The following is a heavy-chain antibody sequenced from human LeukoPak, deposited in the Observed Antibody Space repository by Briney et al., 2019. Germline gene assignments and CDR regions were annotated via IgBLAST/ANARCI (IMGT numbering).Heavy chain of an antibody. CDR3: ARDAAGLDY. CDR2: IGGSGKNT. D-gene: IGHD1-14*01. CDR1: GFTFSSHA. V-gene: IGHV3-23*01. J-gene: IGHJ4*02. Sequence: GGSLRLSCAASGFTFSSHAMSWVRQAPGKGLEWVSSIGGSGKNTFYADAVKGRFTISRDNAKNTVYLQMNSLRGEDTGVYYCARDAAGLDYWGQGTLVTVSS.